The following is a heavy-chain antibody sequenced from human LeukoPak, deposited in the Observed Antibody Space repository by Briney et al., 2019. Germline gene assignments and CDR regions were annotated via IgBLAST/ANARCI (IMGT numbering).Heavy chain of an antibody. CDR3: AGERLENCNDGSCPDALDI. CDR1: GFTFSRVS. CDR2: IGFDVSKI. Sequence: PGGSLRLSCETSGFTFSRVSMHWVRQAPGKGLEWVALIGFDVSKIYYADSVKGRFTISRDNSKNTLYLQMNSLRDEDTAVYFCAGERLENCNDGSCPDALDIWGQGTMVTISS. J-gene: IGHJ3*02. D-gene: IGHD2-15*01. V-gene: IGHV3-33*08.